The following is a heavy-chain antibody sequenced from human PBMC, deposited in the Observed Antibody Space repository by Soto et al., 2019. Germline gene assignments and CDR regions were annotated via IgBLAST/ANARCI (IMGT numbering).Heavy chain of an antibody. CDR2: MNPNSGNT. CDR3: ARAEYSSPYYHFDY. Sequence: ASVKVSCKASGYTFTSYDINWVRQATGQGLEWMGWMNPNSGNTGYAQKFQGRVTMIRNTSISTAYMELSSLRSEDTAVYFCARAEYSSPYYHFDYWGRGTLVTVSS. V-gene: IGHV1-8*01. J-gene: IGHJ4*02. D-gene: IGHD6-6*01. CDR1: GYTFTSYD.